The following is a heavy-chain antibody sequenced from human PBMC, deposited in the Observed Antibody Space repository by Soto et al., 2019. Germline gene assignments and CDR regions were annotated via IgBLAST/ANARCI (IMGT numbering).Heavy chain of an antibody. CDR3: VRDRGV. J-gene: IGHJ4*02. V-gene: IGHV4-31*03. Sequence: QVQLQESGPGLVKPSQTLSLTCTVSGGSVSSGGYFWSWIRQRPGEGLEWIGYISYRGSTCYTPSLKSRVAISVHTSENQFSLTLSSVTAADTAVYYCVRDRGVWGQGSLVTVSS. CDR2: ISYRGST. D-gene: IGHD3-10*01. CDR1: GGSVSSGGYF.